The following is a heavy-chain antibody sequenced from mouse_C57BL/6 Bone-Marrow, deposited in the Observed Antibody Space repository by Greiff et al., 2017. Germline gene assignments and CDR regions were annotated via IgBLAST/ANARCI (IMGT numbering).Heavy chain of an antibody. CDR3: TTIYYVNYCCAMDY. Sequence: VQLQESGAELVRPGASVKLSCTASGFNIKDDYMHWVKQRPEQGLEWIGWIDPENGDTEYASKFQGKATITAETSSNTAYLQLSRLTSEDTAVFYCTTIYYVNYCCAMDYWGQGTSVTVSS. CDR1: GFNIKDDY. D-gene: IGHD2-1*01. V-gene: IGHV14-4*01. J-gene: IGHJ4*01. CDR2: IDPENGDT.